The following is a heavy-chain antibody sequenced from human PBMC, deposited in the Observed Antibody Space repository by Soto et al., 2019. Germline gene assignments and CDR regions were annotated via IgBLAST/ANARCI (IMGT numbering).Heavy chain of an antibody. CDR1: GYTFTSYV. Sequence: ASVKVSCKASGYTFTSYVISWVRQAPGQGLEWMGWISAYNANTDYAQKLQGRVTMTTDTSTSTAYMELRSLRSDDTAVYYCARGVGSGSYYNQYNWFDPWGQGTLVTVSS. D-gene: IGHD3-10*01. V-gene: IGHV1-18*01. J-gene: IGHJ5*02. CDR3: ARGVGSGSYYNQYNWFDP. CDR2: ISAYNANT.